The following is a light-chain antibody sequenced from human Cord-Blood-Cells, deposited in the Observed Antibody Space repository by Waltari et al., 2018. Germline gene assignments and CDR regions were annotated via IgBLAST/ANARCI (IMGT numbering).Light chain of an antibody. CDR2: DTS. CDR3: LLSYSRANWV. V-gene: IGLV7-46*01. CDR1: TGAVTSGHY. J-gene: IGLJ3*02. Sequence: QAVVTQEPSLTVSPGGTVTLTCGSSTGAVTSGHYPYWFQQKPGQAPRTLIYDTSNKHSWTPARFSGSLLGGKAALTLSGAQPEDEAEYYCLLSYSRANWVFGGGTKLTVL.